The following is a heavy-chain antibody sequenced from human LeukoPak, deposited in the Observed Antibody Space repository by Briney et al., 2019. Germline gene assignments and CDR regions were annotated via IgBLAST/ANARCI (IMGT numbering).Heavy chain of an antibody. Sequence: GGSLRLSCVASGFSLSNFQMYWVRQAPGKGLEWVSIISLDGSTEFYADSVKGRFTISRDNAKNSLYLQMSNLRAEDTAVYFCARGGGLDVWGQGATVTVSS. CDR3: ARGGGLDV. V-gene: IGHV3-30-3*01. D-gene: IGHD3-16*01. J-gene: IGHJ6*02. CDR1: GFSLSNFQ. CDR2: ISLDGSTE.